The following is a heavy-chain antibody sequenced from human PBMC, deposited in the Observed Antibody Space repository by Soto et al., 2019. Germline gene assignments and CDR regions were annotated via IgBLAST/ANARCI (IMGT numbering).Heavy chain of an antibody. Sequence: PSETLSLTCTVSGGSVTSGSYYWSWIRQPPGKGLEWIGYIYYSGSTIYNPSLKSRLTISVDTSKNQFSLRLTSATAEDTAVYYCARVHYSYGPFDYWGQGTLVTVSS. D-gene: IGHD5-18*01. V-gene: IGHV4-61*01. CDR3: ARVHYSYGPFDY. CDR2: IYYSGST. J-gene: IGHJ4*02. CDR1: GGSVTSGSYY.